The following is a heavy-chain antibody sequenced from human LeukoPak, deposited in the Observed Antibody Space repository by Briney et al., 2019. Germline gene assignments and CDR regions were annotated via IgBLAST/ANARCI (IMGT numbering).Heavy chain of an antibody. V-gene: IGHV1-69*13. CDR2: IIPIFGTA. D-gene: IGHD6-19*01. J-gene: IGHJ5*02. Sequence: SVKVSCKASGGTFSSYAISWVRQAPGQGLEWMGGIIPIFGTANYAQKFQGRVTTTADESTSTAYMELSSLRSEDTAVYYCARVIGSGWYNWFDPWGQGTLVTVSS. CDR1: GGTFSSYA. CDR3: ARVIGSGWYNWFDP.